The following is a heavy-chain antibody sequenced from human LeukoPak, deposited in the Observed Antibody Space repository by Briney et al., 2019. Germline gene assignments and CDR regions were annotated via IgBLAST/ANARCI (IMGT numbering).Heavy chain of an antibody. Sequence: SETLSLTCVVSGDSISSGAYSWSWIRQPPGKGLEWIGYIFHSGSTFYNPSLKSRVTISVDNSKNQFSLRQSSVTAADTAVYYCARELWFANAPGSWLDPWGQGTLVTVSS. V-gene: IGHV4-30-2*01. J-gene: IGHJ5*02. CDR3: ARELWFANAPGSWLDP. CDR1: GDSISSGAYS. CDR2: IFHSGST. D-gene: IGHD3-10*01.